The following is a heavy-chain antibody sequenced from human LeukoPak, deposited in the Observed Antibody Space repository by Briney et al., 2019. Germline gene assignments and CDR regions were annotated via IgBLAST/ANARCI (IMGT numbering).Heavy chain of an antibody. V-gene: IGHV4-34*01. J-gene: IGHJ3*02. CDR1: GGSFSGYY. D-gene: IGHD3-10*01. Sequence: SETLSLICAVYGGSFSGYYWSWIRQPPGKGLEWIGEINHSGSTNYNPSLKSRVTISVDTSKNQFSLKLSSVTAADTAVYYCARPLVRGLRGDAFDIWGQGTMVTVSS. CDR3: ARPLVRGLRGDAFDI. CDR2: INHSGST.